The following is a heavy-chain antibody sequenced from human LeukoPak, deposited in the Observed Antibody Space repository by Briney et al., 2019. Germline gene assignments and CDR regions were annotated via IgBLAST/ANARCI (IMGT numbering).Heavy chain of an antibody. Sequence: PSETLSLTCTVSGYSISSGYYWGWVRQPPGKGLEWIANIYHSGNTYYNPSLKSRVTISVDTSRNQFSLKLGSVTAADTAVYYCALQPARRLSWFDPWGQGTLVTVSS. CDR1: GYSISSGYY. CDR2: IYHSGNT. CDR3: ALQPARRLSWFDP. J-gene: IGHJ5*02. D-gene: IGHD2-2*01. V-gene: IGHV4-38-2*02.